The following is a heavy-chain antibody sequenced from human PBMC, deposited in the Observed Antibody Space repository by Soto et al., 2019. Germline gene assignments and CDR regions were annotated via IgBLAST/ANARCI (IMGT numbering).Heavy chain of an antibody. D-gene: IGHD4-4*01. CDR3: AREGTTVSTYGMDV. V-gene: IGHV1-46*01. J-gene: IGHJ6*02. CDR1: GYTLTSYY. Sequence: ASVKVSCKASGYTLTSYYMHWVRQAPWQRLEWKGKINPSGGSTSYAQKFQGRVTMTRDTSTSTVYMELSSLRSEDTAVYYCAREGTTVSTYGMDVWGQGTTVTVSS. CDR2: INPSGGST.